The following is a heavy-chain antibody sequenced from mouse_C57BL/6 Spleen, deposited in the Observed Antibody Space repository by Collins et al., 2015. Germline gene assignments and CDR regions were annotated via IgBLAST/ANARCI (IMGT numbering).Heavy chain of an antibody. Sequence: QVQLQQPGAELVKPGASVKMSCKASGYTFTSYWITWVKQRPGQALSGLEIFILVSGSTNYNEKFKSKATLTVDTSSSTAYMQLSSLTSEDSAVYYCASPSYYSNYGFAYWGQGTLVTVSA. D-gene: IGHD2-5*01. CDR1: GYTFTSYW. CDR2: FILVSGST. CDR3: ASPSYYSNYGFAY. J-gene: IGHJ3*01. V-gene: IGHV1-55*01.